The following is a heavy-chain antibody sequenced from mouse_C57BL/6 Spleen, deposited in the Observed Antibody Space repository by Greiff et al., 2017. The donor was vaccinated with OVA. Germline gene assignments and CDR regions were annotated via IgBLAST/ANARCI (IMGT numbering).Heavy chain of an antibody. D-gene: IGHD3-3*01. CDR2: IDPADSET. CDR1: GYTFTSYW. V-gene: IGHV1-52*01. CDR3: AREGTGCAY. Sequence: VQLKQPGAELVRPGASVKLSCKASGYTFTSYWMHWVKQRPIQGLEWIGNIDPADSETNYNQKFKDKATLTVDKSSSTAYMQLSSLTSEDSAVYYCAREGTGCAYWGQGTLVTVSA. J-gene: IGHJ3*01.